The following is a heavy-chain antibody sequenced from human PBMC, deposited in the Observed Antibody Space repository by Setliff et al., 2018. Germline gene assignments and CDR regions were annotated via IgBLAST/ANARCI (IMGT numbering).Heavy chain of an antibody. CDR2: ITNSGGTI. V-gene: IGHV3-11*04. J-gene: IGHJ5*02. CDR3: ARDQFRNSGGLYS. CDR1: GFTFSDYY. Sequence: GGSLRLSCAASGFTFSDYYMSWIRQAPGKGLEWVSYITNSGGTIYYADSVKGRFTISRDNAKNSLFLQMNSLRAEDTALYYCARDQFRNSGGLYSWGQGTLVTVSS. D-gene: IGHD1-7*01.